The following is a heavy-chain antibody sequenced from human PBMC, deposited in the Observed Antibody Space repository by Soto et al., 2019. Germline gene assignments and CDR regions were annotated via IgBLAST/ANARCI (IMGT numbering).Heavy chain of an antibody. CDR2: IKSDGSGT. CDR1: GFTFSSYW. CDR3: ARGDGDRFDGNSYLARH. D-gene: IGHD5-12*01. J-gene: IGHJ4*02. V-gene: IGHV3-74*01. Sequence: EVQLVESGGGSIQPGGSLRLSCVASGFTFSSYWMHWVRQAPGKGLVWVSRIKSDGSGTYYADSVEGRLTISRDNAKHTVYLQVNRLRAEDTAVDYCARGDGDRFDGNSYLARHWGQGPLVTVSS.